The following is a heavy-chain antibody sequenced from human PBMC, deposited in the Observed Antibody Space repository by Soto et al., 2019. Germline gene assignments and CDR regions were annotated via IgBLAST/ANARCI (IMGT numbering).Heavy chain of an antibody. CDR3: ARDRGDSIAARPYY. J-gene: IGHJ4*02. V-gene: IGHV3-30-3*01. Sequence: QVQLVESGGGVVQPGRSLRLSCAASGFTFSSYAMHWVRQAPGKGLEWVAVISYDGSNKYYADSVKGRFTIPRDNSKNTLYLQMNSLRAEDTAVYYCARDRGDSIAARPYYWGQGTLVTVSS. D-gene: IGHD6-6*01. CDR1: GFTFSSYA. CDR2: ISYDGSNK.